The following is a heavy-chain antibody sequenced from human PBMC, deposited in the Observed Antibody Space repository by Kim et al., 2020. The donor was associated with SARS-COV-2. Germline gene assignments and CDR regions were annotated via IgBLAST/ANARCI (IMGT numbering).Heavy chain of an antibody. CDR3: SRGWDTVTDY. J-gene: IGHJ4*02. CDR1: GFTLSNYW. CDR2: IKGDGSGT. V-gene: IGHV3-74*01. Sequence: GGSLRLSCAASGFTLSNYWTHWVRQAPGKGLVWVSRIKGDGSGTNYADSVNGRFTISRDDAKNTLYLQMNSLRDDDTAVYYCSRGWDTVTDYWGQGTLVTVSS. D-gene: IGHD4-17*01.